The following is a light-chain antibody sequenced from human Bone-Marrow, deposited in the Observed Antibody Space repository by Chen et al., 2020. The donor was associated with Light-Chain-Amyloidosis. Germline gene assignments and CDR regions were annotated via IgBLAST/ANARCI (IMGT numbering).Light chain of an antibody. CDR1: QSIRGT. J-gene: IGKJ1*01. CDR2: GAS. Sequence: VMTQSPVALSASPGDTATLSCRASQSIRGTLAWYQQKPGQAPRPLISGASARATGNPPRISGRGFETDFTLTISTIQSEEFAVYYCQQNNNWPLAFGQWPSVDIK. CDR3: QQNNNWPLA. V-gene: IGKV3-15*01.